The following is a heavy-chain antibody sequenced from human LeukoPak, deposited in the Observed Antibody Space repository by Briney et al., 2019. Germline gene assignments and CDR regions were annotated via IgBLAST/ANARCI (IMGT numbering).Heavy chain of an antibody. CDR1: GFTFSSYS. CDR2: ISGSGGST. D-gene: IGHD2-2*01. V-gene: IGHV3-23*01. CDR3: AKDRRRYCSSTSCPDAFDI. Sequence: GGSLRLSCAASGFTFSSYSMNWVRQAPGKGLEWVSAISGSGGSTYYADSVKGRFTISRDNSKNTLYLQMNSLRAEDTAVYYCAKDRRRYCSSTSCPDAFDIWGQGTMVTVSS. J-gene: IGHJ3*02.